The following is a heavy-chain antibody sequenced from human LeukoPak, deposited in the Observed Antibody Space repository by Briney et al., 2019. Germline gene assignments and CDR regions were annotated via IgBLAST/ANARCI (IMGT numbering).Heavy chain of an antibody. D-gene: IGHD6-13*01. CDR2: ISYDGSNK. J-gene: IGHJ1*01. Sequence: GRSLRLSCAASGFTFSSYGMHWVRQAPGKGLEWVAVISYDGSNKYYADSVKGRFTISRDNSKNTLYLQMNSLRAEDTAVYYCASQKVKYSSSWYGYFQHWGQGTLVTVSS. V-gene: IGHV3-30*03. CDR3: ASQKVKYSSSWYGYFQH. CDR1: GFTFSSYG.